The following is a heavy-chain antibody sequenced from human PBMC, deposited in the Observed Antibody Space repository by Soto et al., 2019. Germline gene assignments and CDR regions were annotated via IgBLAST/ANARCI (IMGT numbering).Heavy chain of an antibody. V-gene: IGHV1-18*01. CDR1: GYTFTSYG. CDR3: RRNGRDYYRARGYYDAFDI. CDR2: ISAYNGNT. J-gene: IGHJ3*02. D-gene: IGHD3-10*01. Sequence: ASVKVSCKASGYTFTSYGISWVRQAPGQGLEWMGWISAYNGNTNYAQKLQGRVTMTTDTSTSTAYMELRSLRSDDTAVYYCRRNGRDYYRARGYYDAFDIWGQGTMVTVSS.